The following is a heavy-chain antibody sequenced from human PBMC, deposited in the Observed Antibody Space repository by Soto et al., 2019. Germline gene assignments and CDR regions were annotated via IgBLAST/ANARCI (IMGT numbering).Heavy chain of an antibody. CDR3: ARDGAVAGASDFDY. D-gene: IGHD6-19*01. Sequence: SETLSLTCTVSGGSISSYYWSWIRQPPGKGLEWIGYIYYSGSTNYNPSLKSRVTISVDTSKNQFSLKLSSVTAADTAVYYCARDGAVAGASDFDYWGQGTLVTVSS. J-gene: IGHJ4*02. CDR2: IYYSGST. V-gene: IGHV4-59*01. CDR1: GGSISSYY.